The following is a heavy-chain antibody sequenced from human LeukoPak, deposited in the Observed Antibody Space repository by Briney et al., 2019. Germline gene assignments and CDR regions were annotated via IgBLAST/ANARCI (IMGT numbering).Heavy chain of an antibody. CDR2: ISSSSSGI. CDR3: ARGPYFDSSGDY. J-gene: IGHJ4*02. CDR1: GFTFGSYS. D-gene: IGHD3-22*01. V-gene: IGHV3-48*04. Sequence: GGSLRLSCAASGFTFGSYSINWVRQAPGKGLEWVSSISSSSSGIHYADSVKGRFTISRDNAKNSLYLQMNSLRAEDTAVYYCARGPYFDSSGDYWGQGTLVTVPS.